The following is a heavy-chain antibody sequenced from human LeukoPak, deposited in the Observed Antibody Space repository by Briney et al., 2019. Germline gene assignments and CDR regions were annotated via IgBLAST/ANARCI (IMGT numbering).Heavy chain of an antibody. CDR1: GFTFSSYA. CDR3: AKEKYSSGWYGAFDI. Sequence: QPGGSLRLSCAASGFTFSSYAMSWVRHAPGKGLEWVSAISGRGGSTYYADSVEGRFTISRDNSKNTLYLQMTSLRAEDTAVYYSAKEKYSSGWYGAFDIWGQGTMVTVSS. V-gene: IGHV3-23*01. D-gene: IGHD6-19*01. J-gene: IGHJ3*02. CDR2: ISGRGGST.